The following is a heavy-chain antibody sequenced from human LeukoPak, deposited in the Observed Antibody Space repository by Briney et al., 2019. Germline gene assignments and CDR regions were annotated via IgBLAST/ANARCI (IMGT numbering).Heavy chain of an antibody. Sequence: PSETLSLTCAVYGGSLSGYYWSWIRQPPGEGLESIGEINHSGSTNYNPSLKSRVTISVDTSKNQFSLKLSSVTAADTAVYYCASRIAVAGTGEVTTTSFDYWGQGTLVTVSS. CDR2: INHSGST. J-gene: IGHJ4*02. V-gene: IGHV4-34*01. CDR3: ASRIAVAGTGEVTTTSFDY. D-gene: IGHD6-19*01. CDR1: GGSLSGYY.